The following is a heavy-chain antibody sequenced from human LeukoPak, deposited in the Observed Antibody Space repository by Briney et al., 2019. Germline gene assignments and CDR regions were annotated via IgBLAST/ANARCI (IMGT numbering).Heavy chain of an antibody. CDR2: INHSGSS. J-gene: IGHJ4*02. CDR3: PRLDDRAARIVVGHSSSWSPPRGFDA. D-gene: IGHD6-13*01. Sequence: SETLSLTCAVYAGSFSSNYWSWIRQPPPKRLEGIGEINHSGSSNNNPTLKCRVTISVETSKNQLTPKLSSGTATATAVYSCPRLDDRAARIVVGHSSSWSPPRGFDAWGEGTLLTVSS. CDR1: AGSFSSNY. V-gene: IGHV4-34*01.